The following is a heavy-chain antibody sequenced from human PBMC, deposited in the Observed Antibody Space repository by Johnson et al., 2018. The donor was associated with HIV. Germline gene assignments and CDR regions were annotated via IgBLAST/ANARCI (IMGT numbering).Heavy chain of an antibody. CDR1: GFTFSSYA. CDR2: ISYDGSNK. D-gene: IGHD3-10*01. J-gene: IGHJ3*02. V-gene: IGHV3-30*04. CDR3: ARRGLANAFDI. Sequence: QEQLVESGGGLVKPGGSLRLSCAASGFTFSSYAMHWVRQSPGKGLEWVAVISYDGSNKYYADSVKGRFTISRDNSKNTLYLQMNSLRAEDTAVYYCARRGLANAFDIWGQGTMVTVSS.